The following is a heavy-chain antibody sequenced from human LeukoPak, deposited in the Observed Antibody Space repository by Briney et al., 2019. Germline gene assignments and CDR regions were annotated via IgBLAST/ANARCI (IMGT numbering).Heavy chain of an antibody. J-gene: IGHJ4*02. CDR3: ARASASYGCDY. CDR2: INPSGGST. V-gene: IGHV1-46*01. Sequence: APVKVSCKASGYTFTSYYMHWVRQAPGQGLEWMGMINPSGGSTSYAQKFQGRVTMTRDTSTSTVYMELSSLRSEDTAVYYCARASASYGCDYWGQGTLVTVSS. CDR1: GYTFTSYY. D-gene: IGHD5-18*01.